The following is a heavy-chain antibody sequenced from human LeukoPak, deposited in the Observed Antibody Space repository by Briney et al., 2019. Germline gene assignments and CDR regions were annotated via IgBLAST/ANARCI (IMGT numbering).Heavy chain of an antibody. CDR2: IYHSGST. Sequence: SETLSLTCAVPGGSISRSNWWSWVRQPPGKGLEWIGEIYHSGSTNYNPSLKSRVTISVDKSKNQFSLKLTSVTAADTAVYYCARVAVAAREYFDYWGQGTLVTVSS. CDR3: ARVAVAAREYFDY. V-gene: IGHV4-4*02. J-gene: IGHJ4*02. D-gene: IGHD6-19*01. CDR1: GGSISRSNW.